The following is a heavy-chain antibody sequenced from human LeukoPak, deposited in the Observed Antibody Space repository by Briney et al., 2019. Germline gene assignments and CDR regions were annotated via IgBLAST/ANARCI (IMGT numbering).Heavy chain of an antibody. D-gene: IGHD1-26*01. CDR2: ISSSSSYI. Sequence: GGSLRLSCAASGFTFSSYSMNWVRQAPGKGLEWVSSISSSSSYIHYADSVKGRFTISRDNAKNSLYLQMNSLRAEDTAVYYCARDEGSVGIVGAKYYFDYWGQGTLVTVSS. V-gene: IGHV3-21*01. J-gene: IGHJ4*02. CDR1: GFTFSSYS. CDR3: ARDEGSVGIVGAKYYFDY.